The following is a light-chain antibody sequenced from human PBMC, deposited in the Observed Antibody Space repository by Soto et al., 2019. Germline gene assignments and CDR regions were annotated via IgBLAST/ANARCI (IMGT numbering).Light chain of an antibody. CDR3: XXXXXPLYT. V-gene: IGKV1-39*01. CDR1: QTIHNF. J-gene: IGKJ2*01. Sequence: DIQLTQSPSSLSASVGDRVTITCRASQTIHNFLNWYQQTPGKAPKLLIYAASNLRGGVPSRFSGGGSGTXXTLTXXXXXPXXXXXXXXXXXXXPLYTFGRGTML. CDR2: AAS.